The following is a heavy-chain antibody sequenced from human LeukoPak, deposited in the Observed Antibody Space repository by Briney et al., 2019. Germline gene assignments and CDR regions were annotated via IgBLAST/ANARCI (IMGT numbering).Heavy chain of an antibody. CDR1: GFTFSTYW. CDR2: IRYDGSDK. Sequence: GGSLRLSCAASGFTFSTYWMHWVRQAPGKGLEWVAFIRYDGSDKYYADSVKGRFTISRDNSRDALFLQMNSLRAEDTAVYYCAKSGPYCDSTSCNYFDYWGQGTLVLVSS. D-gene: IGHD3-22*01. J-gene: IGHJ4*02. V-gene: IGHV3-30*02. CDR3: AKSGPYCDSTSCNYFDY.